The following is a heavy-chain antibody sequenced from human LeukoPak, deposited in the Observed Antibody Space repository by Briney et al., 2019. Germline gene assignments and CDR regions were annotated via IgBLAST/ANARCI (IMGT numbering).Heavy chain of an antibody. CDR1: GYTFTDYY. V-gene: IGHV1-2*02. D-gene: IGHD5-12*01. J-gene: IGHJ5*02. Sequence: ASVKVSCKASGYTFTDYYMHWVRQAPGQGLEWMGWINPNSGGTNYAQKFQGRVTMTRDTSISTAYMELSRLRSDDTAVYYCARVGYSGYDVPHGRSNWFDPWGQGTLVTVSS. CDR3: ARVGYSGYDVPHGRSNWFDP. CDR2: INPNSGGT.